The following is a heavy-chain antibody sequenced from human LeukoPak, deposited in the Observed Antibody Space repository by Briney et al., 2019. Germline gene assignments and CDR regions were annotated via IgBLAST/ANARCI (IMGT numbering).Heavy chain of an antibody. CDR2: IGSDYKT. Sequence: GGSLRLSCAASGFTIGGFAMTWVRQAPGKGLEWVSSIGSDYKTHYSESVKGRFAISRDNSQSTVFLQMNSLRAEDTALYYCAKEDVVVITIRYFQHWGQGTLVTVSS. J-gene: IGHJ1*01. D-gene: IGHD3-22*01. V-gene: IGHV3-23*01. CDR1: GFTIGGFA. CDR3: AKEDVVVITIRYFQH.